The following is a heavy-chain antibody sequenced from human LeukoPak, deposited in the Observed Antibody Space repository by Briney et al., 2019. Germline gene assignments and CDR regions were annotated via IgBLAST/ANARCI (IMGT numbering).Heavy chain of an antibody. CDR1: GFTFSSYA. CDR2: ISGSGGST. D-gene: IGHD1-26*01. CDR3: AKEEWDSSLGYFEY. Sequence: GGSLRLSCEASGFTFSSYAMSWVRQVPGKGLEWVSSISGSGGSTDYADSVKGRFTISRDNSKNTVYLQMNNLRAEDTAVYYCAKEEWDSSLGYFEYWGRGTLVTVSS. J-gene: IGHJ4*02. V-gene: IGHV3-23*01.